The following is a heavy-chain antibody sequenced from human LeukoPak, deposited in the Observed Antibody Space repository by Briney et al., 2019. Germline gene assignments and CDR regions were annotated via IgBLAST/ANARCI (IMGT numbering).Heavy chain of an antibody. Sequence: SETLSLTCTVSGGSISSYYWSWIRQPAGKGLEWIGRIYTSGSTNYNPSLKSRVTISVDTSKNQFSLKLSSVTAADTAVYYCRASCYRTQYYFDYWGQGTLVTVSS. D-gene: IGHD2-2*02. J-gene: IGHJ4*02. CDR3: RASCYRTQYYFDY. CDR1: GGSISSYY. V-gene: IGHV4-4*07. CDR2: IYTSGST.